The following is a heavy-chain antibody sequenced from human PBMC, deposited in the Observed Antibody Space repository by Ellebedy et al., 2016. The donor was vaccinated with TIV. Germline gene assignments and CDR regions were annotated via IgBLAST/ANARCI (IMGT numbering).Heavy chain of an antibody. CDR1: GYTFTSYA. D-gene: IGHD2-15*01. V-gene: IGHV1-46*01. CDR2: INPSGGST. CDR3: ARGGGYCSGGSCGDYYYYYGMDV. Sequence: ASVKVSXXASGYTFTSYAISWVRQAPGQGLEWMGIINPSGGSTSYAQKFQGRVTMTRDTSTSTVYMELSSLRSEDTAVYYCARGGGYCSGGSCGDYYYYYGMDVWGQGTTVTVSS. J-gene: IGHJ6*02.